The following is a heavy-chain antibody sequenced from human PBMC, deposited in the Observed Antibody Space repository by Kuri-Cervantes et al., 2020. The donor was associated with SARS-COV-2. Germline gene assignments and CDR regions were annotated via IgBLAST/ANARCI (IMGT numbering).Heavy chain of an antibody. CDR3: ARDFIFVIMGATYDAFDI. CDR2: ISAYNGNT. D-gene: IGHD1-26*01. Sequence: ASVKVSCKASGYTFTSYGTSWVRQAPGQGLEWMGWISAYNGNTNYAQKLQGRVTMTTDTSTSTAYMELRSLRSDDAAVYYCARDFIFVIMGATYDAFDIWGQGTMVTVSS. V-gene: IGHV1-18*01. J-gene: IGHJ3*02. CDR1: GYTFTSYG.